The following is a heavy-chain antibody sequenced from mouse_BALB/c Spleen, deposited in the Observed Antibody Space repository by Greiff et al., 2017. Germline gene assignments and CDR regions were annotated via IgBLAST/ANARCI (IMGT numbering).Heavy chain of an antibody. V-gene: IGHV1-63*02. CDR2: IYPGGGYT. D-gene: IGHD1-1*01. CDR3: YYGSSYAMDY. CDR1: GYTFTNYW. J-gene: IGHJ4*01. Sequence: QVQLKPSGAELVRPGTSVKISCKASGYTFTNYWLGWVKQRPGHGLEWIGDIYPGGGYTNYNEKFKGKATLTADTSSSTAYMQLSSLTSEDSAVYFCYYGSSYAMDYWGQGTSVTVSS.